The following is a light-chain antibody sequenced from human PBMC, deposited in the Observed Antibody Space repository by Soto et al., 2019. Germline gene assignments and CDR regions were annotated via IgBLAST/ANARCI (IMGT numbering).Light chain of an antibody. CDR3: HQYATSPYT. CDR1: QSVRSH. Sequence: EIVMTQSPDTLFVSLGEGATLSCRASQSVRSHLAWYQHKPGQAPRRLIYGASKRATGIPDRFSGSGSGTDFTLTISRLEPEDFAVYFCHQYATSPYTFGQGTKVDIK. V-gene: IGKV3-20*01. J-gene: IGKJ2*01. CDR2: GAS.